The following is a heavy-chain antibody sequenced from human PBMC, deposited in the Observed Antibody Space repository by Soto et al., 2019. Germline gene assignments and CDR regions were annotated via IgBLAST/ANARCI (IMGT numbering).Heavy chain of an antibody. D-gene: IGHD5-12*01. J-gene: IGHJ4*02. CDR3: NGGYDYPFDY. CDR2: IWYDGSNK. CDR1: GFTFSSYG. Sequence: GGSLRLSCAASGFTFSSYGMHWVRQAPGKGLEWVAVIWYDGSNKYYADSVKGRFTISRDNSKNTLYLQMNSLRAEDTAVYYCNGGYDYPFDYWGQGTLVTVSS. V-gene: IGHV3-33*08.